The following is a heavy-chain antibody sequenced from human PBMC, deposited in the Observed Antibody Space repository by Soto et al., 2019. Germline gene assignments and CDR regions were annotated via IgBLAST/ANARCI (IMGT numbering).Heavy chain of an antibody. CDR2: IWYDGNDK. CDR1: GFTFSGFG. D-gene: IGHD2-21*02. CDR3: ARGRGGDDGGNSGDCDY. V-gene: IGHV3-33*01. Sequence: QVQLVESGGGVVQPGGSLRLSCAASGFTFSGFGMHWVRQAPGKGLEWVAVIWYDGNDKYYADSVKGRFSVSRDNSKNTLYLQMNSLRAEDTAVDYCARGRGGDDGGNSGDCDYGGQGTLVTVSS. J-gene: IGHJ4*02.